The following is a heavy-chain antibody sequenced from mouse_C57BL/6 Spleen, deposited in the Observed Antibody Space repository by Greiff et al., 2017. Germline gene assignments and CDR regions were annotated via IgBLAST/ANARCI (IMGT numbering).Heavy chain of an antibody. Sequence: VQLQQSGAELVRPGASVTLSCKASGYTFTDYEMHWVKQTPVHGLEWIGAIDPETGGTAYNQKFKGKAILTADKSSSTAYMELRSLTSEDSAVYYCTRQAYYYGRYAMDYWGQGTSVTVSS. CDR1: GYTFTDYE. V-gene: IGHV1-15*01. D-gene: IGHD1-1*01. CDR2: IDPETGGT. CDR3: TRQAYYYGRYAMDY. J-gene: IGHJ4*01.